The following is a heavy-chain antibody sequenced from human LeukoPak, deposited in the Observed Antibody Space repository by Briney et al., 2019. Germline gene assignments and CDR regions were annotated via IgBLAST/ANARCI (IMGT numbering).Heavy chain of an antibody. D-gene: IGHD5-18*01. CDR2: IYHSGST. CDR3: VRRRYNYGFDS. CDR1: GDSISGSNW. V-gene: IGHV4-4*02. Sequence: SETLSLTCDVPGDSISGSNWWNWVRQPPGKGLEWIGGIYHSGSTNYNPSLKRRVTMSVDKSKNQFSLKLSSVTAADTAVFYCVRRRYNYGFDSWGQGTLVTVSS. J-gene: IGHJ4*02.